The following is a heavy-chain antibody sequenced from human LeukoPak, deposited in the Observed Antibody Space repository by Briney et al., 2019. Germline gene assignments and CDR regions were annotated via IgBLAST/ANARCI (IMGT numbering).Heavy chain of an antibody. D-gene: IGHD3-10*01. CDR2: ISGSGGST. CDR3: ATVHTYYYGSGSPEFDY. V-gene: IGHV3-23*01. CDR1: GFTFSSYG. J-gene: IGHJ4*02. Sequence: GGSLRLSCAASGFTFSSYGMSWVRQAPGKGLEWVSAISGSGGSTYYADSVKGRFTNSRDNSKNTLYLQMNGLRAEDTAVYYCATVHTYYYGSGSPEFDYWGQGTLVTVSS.